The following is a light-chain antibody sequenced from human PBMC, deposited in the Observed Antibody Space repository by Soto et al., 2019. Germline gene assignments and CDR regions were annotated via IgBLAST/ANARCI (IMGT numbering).Light chain of an antibody. CDR1: QTISTW. V-gene: IGKV1-5*03. J-gene: IGKJ1*01. Sequence: EIQMTQSPSTLSASVGDRVTITCRASQTISTWLAWYQAKPGTAPKLLIYKASNLGSGVPSRFSGSGSGTEFTLTITSLQPDDFATYYCQQYNTYWTFGQGTKVEIK. CDR2: KAS. CDR3: QQYNTYWT.